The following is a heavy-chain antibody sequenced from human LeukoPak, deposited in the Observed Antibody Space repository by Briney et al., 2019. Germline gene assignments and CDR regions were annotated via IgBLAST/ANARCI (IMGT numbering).Heavy chain of an antibody. CDR2: INSDGSSR. D-gene: IGHD6-13*01. V-gene: IGHV3-74*01. CDR1: GFTFSSYW. J-gene: IGHJ4*02. CDR3: AGGIAAADT. Sequence: PGGSLRLSCAASGFTFSSYWMHWVRQAPGKGLVWVSRINSDGSSRSYADSVKGRFTISRDKAKNTLYLQMNSLRAEDTAVYYCAGGIAAADTWGQGTLVTVSS.